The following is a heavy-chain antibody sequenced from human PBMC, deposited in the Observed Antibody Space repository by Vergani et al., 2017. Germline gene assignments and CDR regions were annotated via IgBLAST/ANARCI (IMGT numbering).Heavy chain of an antibody. J-gene: IGHJ2*01. D-gene: IGHD3-3*01. CDR3: ARCGAFWSDWYVDI. V-gene: IGHV3-21*01. CDR1: EFSFSSCS. CDR2: VSTSSSYI. Sequence: EVQLVESGGGLVKPGGSLRLSCASSEFSFSSCSMNWVRRAPGKGLEWVSSVSTSSSYIYYADSVRGRFTISRDNAKNSLFLQMNSLRAEDTAVYYCARCGAFWSDWYVDIWGRGTLVTVSS.